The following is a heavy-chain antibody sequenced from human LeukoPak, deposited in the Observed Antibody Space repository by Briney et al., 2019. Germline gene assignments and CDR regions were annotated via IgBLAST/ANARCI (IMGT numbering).Heavy chain of an antibody. CDR3: ASLSRSYRYYFDY. V-gene: IGHV4-59*08. J-gene: IGHJ4*02. CDR1: GDSISSYY. Sequence: SETLSLNCTVSGDSISSYYWSWFRQPPGKGLEWIGYIYDSGSTNYNPSLKSRVTMAVDTSKNQFSLKLSSVTAADTAVYYCASLSRSYRYYFDYWGQGTLVTVSS. CDR2: IYDSGST. D-gene: IGHD1-26*01.